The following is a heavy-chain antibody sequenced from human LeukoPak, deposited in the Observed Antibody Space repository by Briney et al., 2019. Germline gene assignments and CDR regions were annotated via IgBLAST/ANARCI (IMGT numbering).Heavy chain of an antibody. D-gene: IGHD5-18*01. CDR1: GVSISSYY. Sequence: SETLSLTCTVSGVSISSYYWSWIRQPPGKGLEWIGYIYYSGSTNYNPSLKSRVTISVDTYKNQFSLKLSSVTAADTAVYYCARWDGYSYGPSSYWYFDLWGRGTLVTVSS. V-gene: IGHV4-59*08. CDR3: ARWDGYSYGPSSYWYFDL. CDR2: IYYSGST. J-gene: IGHJ2*01.